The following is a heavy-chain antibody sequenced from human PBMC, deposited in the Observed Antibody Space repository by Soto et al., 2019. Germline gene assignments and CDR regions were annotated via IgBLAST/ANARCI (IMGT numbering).Heavy chain of an antibody. CDR1: GFTFRDYY. J-gene: IGHJ4*02. Sequence: QVHLVESGGGLVKAGGSLRLSCAASGFTFRDYYMSWIRQAPGKGLEWISYISGTSGVTNYADSVRGRFTISSDNAKNSVYLQMNSLRVEDTAVYYCARDFLDYWGQGILVTVSS. V-gene: IGHV3-11*06. CDR3: ARDFLDY. CDR2: ISGTSGVT.